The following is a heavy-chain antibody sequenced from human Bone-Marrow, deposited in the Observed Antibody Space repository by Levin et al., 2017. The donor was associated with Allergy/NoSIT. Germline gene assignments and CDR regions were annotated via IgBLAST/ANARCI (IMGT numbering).Heavy chain of an antibody. D-gene: IGHD2-21*01. V-gene: IGHV3-7*01. J-gene: IGHJ2*01. CDR2: IHYDESEK. Sequence: PGGSLRLSCAASEFTFNNYWIHWVRQAPGKGLEWVANIHYDESEKYYVDSVKGRFTISIDSAKTSVYLQMNSLRAEDTGLYYCAGGIGWHFGLWGRGTLVTVSS. CDR1: EFTFNNYW. CDR3: AGGIGWHFGL.